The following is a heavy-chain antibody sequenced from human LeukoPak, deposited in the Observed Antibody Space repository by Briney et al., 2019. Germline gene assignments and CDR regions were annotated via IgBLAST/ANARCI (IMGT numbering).Heavy chain of an antibody. CDR3: ARLVGCATTNCYSPDNWFDP. V-gene: IGHV1-8*01. J-gene: IGHJ5*02. CDR1: GYAFTSYD. CDR2: INPNSGST. Sequence: ASVKVSCKASGYAFTSYDINWLRQDTGQGLVWMGWINPNSGSTDSAQKFQGRVTMTANKSISTAYMELNNLRSEDTAVYYCARLVGCATTNCYSPDNWFDPWGQGTLVTVSS. D-gene: IGHD2-2*01.